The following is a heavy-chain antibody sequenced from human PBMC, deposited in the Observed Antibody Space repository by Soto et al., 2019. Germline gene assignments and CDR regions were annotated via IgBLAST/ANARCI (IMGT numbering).Heavy chain of an antibody. Sequence: ASVKVSCKASGYTFSDYYMFWVRQAPGQGLEWMGWINPNSGGTNYAQKFQGRVTLTRDTSISTAYVELNRLRSDDTAVYYCATGLIAAAGRLCWGQGTLVTVSS. D-gene: IGHD6-25*01. CDR2: INPNSGGT. CDR1: GYTFSDYY. CDR3: ATGLIAAAGRLC. J-gene: IGHJ4*02. V-gene: IGHV1-2*02.